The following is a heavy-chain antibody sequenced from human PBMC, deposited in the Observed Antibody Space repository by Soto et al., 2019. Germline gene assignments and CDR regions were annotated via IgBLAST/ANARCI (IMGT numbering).Heavy chain of an antibody. D-gene: IGHD1-1*01. J-gene: IGHJ4*02. Sequence: GGSLRLSCAACGFIINRDALSWVRQAPGKGLEWVAAINDRGDTTHYADSVKGRFTISRDTSKNTLYLQMNTLRAEDTAVYYCAKDKPGTTSFDYWGRGTLVTVSS. CDR2: INDRGDTT. CDR1: GFIINRDA. CDR3: AKDKPGTTSFDY. V-gene: IGHV3-23*01.